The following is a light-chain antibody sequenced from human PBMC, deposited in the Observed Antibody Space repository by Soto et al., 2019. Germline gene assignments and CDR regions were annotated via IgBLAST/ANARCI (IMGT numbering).Light chain of an antibody. CDR1: QSVSST. V-gene: IGKV3D-15*01. CDR2: GAS. J-gene: IGKJ4*01. CDR3: QQYSTWPPLT. Sequence: EIVMTQSPATLSVSPGERATLSCRASQSVSSTLAWFQQKPGQAPRLLIYGASTRATGIPARFSGSGSGTEFTITISSLQSEDIAVYYCQQYSTWPPLTFGGGTKVDIK.